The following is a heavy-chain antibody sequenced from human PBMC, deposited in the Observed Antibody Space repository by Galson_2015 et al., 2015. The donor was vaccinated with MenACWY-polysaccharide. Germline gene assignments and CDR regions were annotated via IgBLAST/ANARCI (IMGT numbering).Heavy chain of an antibody. Sequence: SLRLSCAASGFSFSTYWMSWVRQAPGKGLEWVANINQPGRDKYYVDSVRGRFTISRDNAKNSVYLQMDSLRAEGTAVYYCARPSSGGSYYNDWGQGTLVTVSS. D-gene: IGHD2-15*01. CDR1: GFSFSTYW. J-gene: IGHJ4*02. CDR2: INQPGRDK. CDR3: ARPSSGGSYYND. V-gene: IGHV3-7*01.